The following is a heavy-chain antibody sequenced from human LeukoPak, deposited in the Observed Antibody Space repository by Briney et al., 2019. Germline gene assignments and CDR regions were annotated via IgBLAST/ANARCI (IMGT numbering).Heavy chain of an antibody. CDR1: AGSISSRNW. CDR3: ARVDYYYDMDV. J-gene: IGHJ6*02. CDR2: MSHSGST. V-gene: IGHV4-4*02. Sequence: PSGTLSLTCAVSAGSISSRNWWSWVRQSPGKGLEWIGEMSHSGSTNYNPSLGSRVTMSVDKSKNQFSLKLSSVTAADTAVYYCARVDYYYDMDVWGQGTTVTVSS.